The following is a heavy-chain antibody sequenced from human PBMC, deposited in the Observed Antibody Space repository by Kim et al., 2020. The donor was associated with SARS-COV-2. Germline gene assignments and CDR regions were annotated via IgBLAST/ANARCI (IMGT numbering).Heavy chain of an antibody. Sequence: SETLSLTCTVSGGSISSSSYYWGWIRQPPGKGLEWIGSIYYSGSTYYNPSLKSRVTISVDTSKNQFSLKLRSVTAADTAVYYCARLVDIVAQIDYWGQGT. CDR2: IYYSGST. J-gene: IGHJ4*02. CDR3: ARLVDIVAQIDY. D-gene: IGHD5-12*01. CDR1: GGSISSSSYY. V-gene: IGHV4-39*01.